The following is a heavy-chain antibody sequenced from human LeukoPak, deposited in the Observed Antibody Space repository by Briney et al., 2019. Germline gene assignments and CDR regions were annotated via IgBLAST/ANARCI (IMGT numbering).Heavy chain of an antibody. CDR1: GGTFSSYA. Sequence: GASVKVSCKASGGTFSSYAISWVRQAPGQGLEGMGGIIPIFGTANYAQKFQGRVTITADKSTSTAYMELSSLRSEDTAVYYCALYSSGWSSTYWYFDLWGRGTLVTVSS. J-gene: IGHJ2*01. CDR2: IIPIFGTA. CDR3: ALYSSGWSSTYWYFDL. V-gene: IGHV1-69*06. D-gene: IGHD6-19*01.